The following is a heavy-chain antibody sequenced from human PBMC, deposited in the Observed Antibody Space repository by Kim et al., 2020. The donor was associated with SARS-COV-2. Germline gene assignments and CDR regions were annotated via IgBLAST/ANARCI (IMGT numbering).Heavy chain of an antibody. J-gene: IGHJ3*02. CDR2: ISYDGSNK. D-gene: IGHD3-22*01. V-gene: IGHV3-30*04. Sequence: GGSLRLSCAASGFTFSSYAMHWVRQAPGKGLEWVAVISYDGSNKYYADSVKGRFTISRDNSKNTLYLRMNSLRAEDTAVYYCARPQSSGYYYMDVFDIWGQGTVVTVSS. CDR3: ARPQSSGYYYMDVFDI. CDR1: GFTFSSYA.